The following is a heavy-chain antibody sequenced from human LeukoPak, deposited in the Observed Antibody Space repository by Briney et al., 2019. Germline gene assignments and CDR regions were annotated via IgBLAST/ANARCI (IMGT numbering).Heavy chain of an antibody. J-gene: IGHJ4*02. CDR2: IWYDGSNK. CDR1: GFTFSSYG. CDR3: AKAEGYCSGGSCYSLGFYFDY. D-gene: IGHD2-15*01. V-gene: IGHV3-33*06. Sequence: GGSLRLSCAASGFTFSSYGMHWVRQAPGKGLEWVAVIWYDGSNKYYADSVKGRFTISRDNSKNTLYLQMNSLRAEDTAVYYCAKAEGYCSGGSCYSLGFYFDYWGQGTLVTVSS.